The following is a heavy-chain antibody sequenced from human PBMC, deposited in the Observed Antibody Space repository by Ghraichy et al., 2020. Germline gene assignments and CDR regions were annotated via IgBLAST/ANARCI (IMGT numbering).Heavy chain of an antibody. D-gene: IGHD2-2*01. J-gene: IGHJ6*02. CDR2: IKQDGSEK. Sequence: GGSLRLSCAASGFTFSSYWMSWVRQAPGKGLEWVANIKQDGSEKYYVASVKGRFTISRDNAKNSLYLQMNSLRAEDTAVYYCARDDCSSTSCYYYYGMDDWGQGTTVTVSS. V-gene: IGHV3-7*01. CDR1: GFTFSSYW. CDR3: ARDDCSSTSCYYYYGMDD.